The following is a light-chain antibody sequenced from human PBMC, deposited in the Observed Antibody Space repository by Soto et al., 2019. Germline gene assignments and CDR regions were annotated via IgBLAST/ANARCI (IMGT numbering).Light chain of an antibody. CDR3: LQDYMYPWM. Sequence: AIQVTQSPSSLSASVGDRVTISCRASQGIGNNLGWYQQKPGKAPKLLIYEAYTLQTGVASRFSGSGSGTDFTLTISSLPPEDFATCCCLQDYMYPWMFGQGTKVAVK. CDR1: QGIGNN. CDR2: EAY. V-gene: IGKV1-6*01. J-gene: IGKJ1*01.